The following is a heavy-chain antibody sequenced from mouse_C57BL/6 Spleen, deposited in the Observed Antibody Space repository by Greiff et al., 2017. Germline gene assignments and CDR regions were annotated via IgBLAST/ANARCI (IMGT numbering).Heavy chain of an antibody. J-gene: IGHJ2*01. CDR2: ISYDGSN. CDR3: ARDLDGYYYYFDY. V-gene: IGHV3-6*01. D-gene: IGHD2-3*01. Sequence: EVKLMESGPGLVKPSQSLSLTCSVTGYSITSGYYWNWIRQFPGNKLEWMGYISYDGSNNYNPSLKNRISITRDTSKNQFFLKLNSVTTEDTATYYCARDLDGYYYYFDYWGQGTTLTVSS. CDR1: GYSITSGYY.